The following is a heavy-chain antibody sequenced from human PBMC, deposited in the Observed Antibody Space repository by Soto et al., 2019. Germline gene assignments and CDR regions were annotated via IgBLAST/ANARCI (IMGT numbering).Heavy chain of an antibody. J-gene: IGHJ4*02. Sequence: EMQLLESGGGLVQAGGSLRLSCAASVFTVSSYALNWVRQAPGKGLEWVSGISASTYYADSVKGRSTISRDTCKITLYLPMNNRRAEYKIIYLCGMLMYSSRWHYLVCWGQGTLVTVSS. V-gene: IGHV3-23*01. D-gene: IGHD6-13*01. CDR2: ISAST. CDR1: VFTVSSYA. CDR3: GMLMYSSRWHYLVC.